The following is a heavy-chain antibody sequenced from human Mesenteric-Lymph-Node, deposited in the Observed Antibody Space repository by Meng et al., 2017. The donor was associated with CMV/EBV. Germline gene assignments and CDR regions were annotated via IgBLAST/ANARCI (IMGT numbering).Heavy chain of an antibody. J-gene: IGHJ6*02. CDR3: ARDPVYATILYYYYYYGMDV. CDR2: ISYDGSNK. D-gene: IGHD2-8*01. CDR1: GFTFSSYA. V-gene: IGHV3-30-3*01. Sequence: GESLKISCAASGFTFSSYAMHWVRQAPGKGLEWVAVISYDGSNKYYADSVKGRFTISRDNSKNTLYLQMNSLRAEDTAVYYCARDPVYATILYYYYYYGMDVWGQGTTVTVSS.